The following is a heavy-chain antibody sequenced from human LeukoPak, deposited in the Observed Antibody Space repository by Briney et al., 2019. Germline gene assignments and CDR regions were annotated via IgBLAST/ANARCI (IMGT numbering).Heavy chain of an antibody. CDR1: GYTFTNYY. D-gene: IGHD2-2*01. CDR2: IHPSGGST. V-gene: IGHV1-46*01. Sequence: ASVKVSCKASGYTFTNYYLRWVRPAPGQGLEWMGIIHPSGGSTAYAQKFQGRVTMTRDTSTSTVYMELSSLRSEDTAVYYCARDSTTSSLADPWGQGTLVTVSS. J-gene: IGHJ5*02. CDR3: ARDSTTSSLADP.